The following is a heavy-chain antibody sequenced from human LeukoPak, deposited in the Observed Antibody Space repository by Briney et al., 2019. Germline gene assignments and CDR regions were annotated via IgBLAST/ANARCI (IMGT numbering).Heavy chain of an antibody. D-gene: IGHD3-10*02. CDR1: GFTVSNNY. J-gene: IGHJ6*04. CDR3: AELGITTIGGV. V-gene: IGHV3-66*01. Sequence: GGSLRLSCAASGFTVSNNYMSWVRQAPGKGLEWVSVIYSGGSTYYADSVKGRFTISRDNSKNTLYLQMNSLRAEDTAVYYCAELGITTIGGVWGKGTTVTISS. CDR2: IYSGGST.